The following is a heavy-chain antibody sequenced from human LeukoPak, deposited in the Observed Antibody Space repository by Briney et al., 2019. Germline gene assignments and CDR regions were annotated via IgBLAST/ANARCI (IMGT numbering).Heavy chain of an antibody. V-gene: IGHV3-7*01. CDR3: ARDIRWSFDY. Sequence: GGSLRLSCAASGFTFSDYAIHWVRQAPGKGLEWVANIKQDGSEKYYVDSLKGRFTISRDNAKNSLYLQMNSLRAEDTAVYYCARDIRWSFDYWGQGIMVTVSS. CDR2: IKQDGSEK. D-gene: IGHD4-23*01. J-gene: IGHJ4*02. CDR1: GFTFSDYA.